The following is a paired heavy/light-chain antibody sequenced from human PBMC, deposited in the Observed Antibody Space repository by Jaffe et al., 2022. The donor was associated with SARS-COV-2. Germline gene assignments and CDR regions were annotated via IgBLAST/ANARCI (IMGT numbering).Light chain of an antibody. CDR1: QSISSH. CDR3: QQSYSPPYT. CDR2: AAS. Sequence: DIQMTQSPSSLSASVGDRVTITCRASQSISSHLNWYQQKPGKAPKFLIYAASSLQSGVPSRFSGSGSGTDFTLTITSLQPEDFAAYYCQQSYSPPYTFGQGTKLEIK. V-gene: IGKV1-39*01. J-gene: IGKJ2*01.
Heavy chain of an antibody. CDR3: ASGGASFGN. CDR1: GFTFSNFW. Sequence: EVQLVESGGGLVQPGGSLRLSCTASGFTFSNFWMSWVRQAPGKGLEWVANIKQDGSDKYYVDSVKGRFTISRDNAKNSLYLQMDSLRVEDTAVYNCASGGASFGNWGQGTLVTVSS. V-gene: IGHV3-7*01. J-gene: IGHJ4*02. D-gene: IGHD1-26*01. CDR2: IKQDGSDK.